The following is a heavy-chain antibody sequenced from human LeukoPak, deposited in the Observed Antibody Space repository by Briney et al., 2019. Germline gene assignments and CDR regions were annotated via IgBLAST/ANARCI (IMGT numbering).Heavy chain of an antibody. CDR2: IYHSGST. CDR3: ARWGSIAVARFDY. Sequence: SETLSLTCTVSGYSLSSGYYWGWIRQPPGKGLEWIGSIYHSGSTYYNPSLKSRVTISVDTSKNQFSLKLSSVTAADTAVYYCARWGSIAVARFDYWGQGTLVTVSS. V-gene: IGHV4-38-2*02. D-gene: IGHD6-6*01. J-gene: IGHJ4*02. CDR1: GYSLSSGYY.